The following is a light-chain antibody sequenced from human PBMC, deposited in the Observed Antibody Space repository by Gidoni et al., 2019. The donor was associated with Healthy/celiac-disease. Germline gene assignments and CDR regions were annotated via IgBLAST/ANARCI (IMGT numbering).Light chain of an antibody. J-gene: IGLJ2*01. CDR3: QVWDSSSDHPVV. V-gene: IGLV3-21*04. CDR1: NIGSKS. CDR2: YDS. Sequence: SYVLTQPPSVPVAPGKTARITCGGNNIGSKSVHWYQQKPAQAPVLVIYYDSDRPSGIPERFSGSNSGNTATLTISRVEAGDDADYYCQVWDSSSDHPVVFGGGTKLTVL.